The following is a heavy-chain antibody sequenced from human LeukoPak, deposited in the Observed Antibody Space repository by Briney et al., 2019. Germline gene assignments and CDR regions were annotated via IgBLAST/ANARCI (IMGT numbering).Heavy chain of an antibody. CDR1: GFTFSTYD. Sequence: PGGSLRLSCAASGFTFSTYDMHWVRQATGKGLEWVSAIGATGDTYYPGSVKGRFTISRENAKNSLYLQMNSLRAGDTAVYYCARDRSYGEIDYWGQGTLVTVSS. D-gene: IGHD4-17*01. CDR3: ARDRSYGEIDY. CDR2: IGATGDT. J-gene: IGHJ4*02. V-gene: IGHV3-13*01.